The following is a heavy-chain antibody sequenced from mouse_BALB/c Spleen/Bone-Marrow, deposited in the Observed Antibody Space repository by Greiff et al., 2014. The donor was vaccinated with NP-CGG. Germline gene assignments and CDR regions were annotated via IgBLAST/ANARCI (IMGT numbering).Heavy chain of an antibody. CDR3: ARFAGTPYTMDY. V-gene: IGHV3-1*02. Sequence: VQLQQPGPDLVKPSQSLSLTCTVTGYSITSYYSWHWIRQFPGNKLEWMGYIHYSGITVYNPSLKSRISTTRDTSNNQFFLQLNSVTTEDTATYYCARFAGTPYTMDYWGQGTSVTVSS. J-gene: IGHJ4*01. CDR2: IHYSGIT. D-gene: IGHD4-1*01. CDR1: GYSITSYYS.